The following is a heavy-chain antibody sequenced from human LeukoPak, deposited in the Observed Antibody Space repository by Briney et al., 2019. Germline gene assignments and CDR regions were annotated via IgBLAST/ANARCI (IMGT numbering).Heavy chain of an antibody. CDR2: IKQDGSEK. J-gene: IGHJ4*02. CDR3: AKDNTRYGSGSYYFDY. CDR1: GFTFSGYW. V-gene: IGHV3-7*03. Sequence: GGSLRLSCAASGFTFSGYWMSWVRQAPGKGLEWVANIKQDGSEKYYVDSVKGRFTISRDNSKNTLYLQMNSLRAEDTAVYYCAKDNTRYGSGSYYFDYWGQGTLVTVSS. D-gene: IGHD3-10*01.